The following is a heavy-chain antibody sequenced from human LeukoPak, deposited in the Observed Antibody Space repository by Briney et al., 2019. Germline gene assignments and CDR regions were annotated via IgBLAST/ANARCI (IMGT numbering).Heavy chain of an antibody. D-gene: IGHD3-22*01. CDR2: IYYSGST. V-gene: IGHV4-59*01. CDR1: GGSISSYY. CDR3: ARVGPNYDSSGYHFDY. Sequence: SETLSLTCTVSGGSISSYYWSWIRQPPGKGLEWIGYIYYSGSTNYNPSLKSRVTISVDTSKNQFSLKLSSVTAADTAVYYCARVGPNYDSSGYHFDYWGQGTLVTVSS. J-gene: IGHJ4*02.